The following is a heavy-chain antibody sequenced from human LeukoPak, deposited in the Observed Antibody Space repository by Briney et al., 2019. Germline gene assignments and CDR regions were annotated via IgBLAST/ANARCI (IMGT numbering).Heavy chain of an antibody. D-gene: IGHD2-15*01. CDR2: INHSGST. CDR3: AREVVVVAANLGDYYYMDV. V-gene: IGHV4-34*01. CDR1: DVSFSGYY. Sequence: PSETLSLTCAAYDVSFSGYYWSWIRQPPGKGLEWIGEINHSGSTNYNPYLKSRVTISVDTSKNQFSLKLSSVTAADTAVYYCAREVVVVAANLGDYYYMDVWGKGTTVTVSS. J-gene: IGHJ6*03.